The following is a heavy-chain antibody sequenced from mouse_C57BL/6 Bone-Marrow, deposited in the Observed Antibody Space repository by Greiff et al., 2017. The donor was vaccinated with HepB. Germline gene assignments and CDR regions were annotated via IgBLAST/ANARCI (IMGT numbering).Heavy chain of an antibody. CDR3: ARQTVVARYFDV. CDR1: GFTFSDYY. CDR2: ISNGGGST. D-gene: IGHD1-1*01. J-gene: IGHJ1*03. Sequence: LVESGGGLVQPGGSLKLSCAASGFTFSDYYMYWVRQTPEKRLEWVAYISNGGGSTYYPDTVKGRFTISRDNAKNTMYLQMSRLKSEDTAMYYCARQTVVARYFDVWGTGTTVTVSS. V-gene: IGHV5-12*01.